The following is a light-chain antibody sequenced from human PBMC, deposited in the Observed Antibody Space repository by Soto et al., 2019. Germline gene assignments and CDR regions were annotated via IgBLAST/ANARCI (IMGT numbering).Light chain of an antibody. J-gene: IGLJ2*01. CDR2: TNN. V-gene: IGLV1-44*01. CDR3: AAWDDTLNGVV. CDR1: SSNIGGNT. Sequence: QSVLTQPPSASGAPGQRVTISCSGSSSNIGGNTVNWFQHLPGTPPKLLIYTNNQRPSGVADRCSGSKSGTSASLAISGLQSEDEADYYCAAWDDTLNGVVFGGGTKVTVL.